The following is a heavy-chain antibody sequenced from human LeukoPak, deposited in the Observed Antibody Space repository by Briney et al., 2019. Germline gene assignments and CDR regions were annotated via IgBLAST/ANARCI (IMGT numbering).Heavy chain of an antibody. Sequence: GGSLRLSCTASGFTFGDYAMSWVRQAPGKGLEWVGFIRSKAYGGTTEYAASVKGRFTISRDDSKSIAYLQMNSLKTEDTAVYYCTREEYYDILTGYYTTPIGYWGQGTLVTVSS. J-gene: IGHJ4*02. CDR1: GFTFGDYA. CDR2: IRSKAYGGTT. V-gene: IGHV3-49*04. CDR3: TREEYYDILTGYYTTPIGY. D-gene: IGHD3-9*01.